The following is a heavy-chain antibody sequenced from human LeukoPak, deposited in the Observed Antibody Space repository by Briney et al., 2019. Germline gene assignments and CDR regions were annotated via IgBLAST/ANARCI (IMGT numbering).Heavy chain of an antibody. Sequence: QTLALTCAFCGDSVRSSFAACTRIRQSTSRGLEWLRRIFYRSKWYNDYAVSVKSRITINPDTSKNQVQVRLNSVSPNDTAVYYCARDQMVTICAGCPYSGTYRPPDYWGQGTLVTVSS. J-gene: IGHJ4*02. D-gene: IGHD1-26*01. CDR1: GDSVRSSFAA. CDR2: IFYRSKWYN. CDR3: ARDQMVTICAGCPYSGTYRPPDY. V-gene: IGHV6-1*01.